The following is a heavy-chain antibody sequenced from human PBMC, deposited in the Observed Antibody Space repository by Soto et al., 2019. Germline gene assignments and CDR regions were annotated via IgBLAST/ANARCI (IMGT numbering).Heavy chain of an antibody. J-gene: IGHJ6*02. CDR2: TYYKSKWNN. CDR1: GDSVSSNSAG. Sequence: SQTLSLTCAISGDSVSSNSAGWNWIRQSPSRGLEWLGRTYYKSKWNNDYALSVKSRITINPDTSKNQFSLHLYSVTPEDTAVSYSTGINWFRGMDVWGQGTPVTVSS. CDR3: TGINWFRGMDV. D-gene: IGHD3-10*01. V-gene: IGHV6-1*01.